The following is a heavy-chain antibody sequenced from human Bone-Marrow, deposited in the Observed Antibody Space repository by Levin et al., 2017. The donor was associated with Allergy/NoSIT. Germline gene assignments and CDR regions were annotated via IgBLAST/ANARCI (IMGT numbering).Heavy chain of an antibody. CDR3: VSGLEY. CDR1: GVSLGRGGSH. CDR2: IYYTGST. J-gene: IGHJ4*02. V-gene: IGHV4-31*03. Sequence: MTSETLSLTCNVSGVSLGRGGSHCSWIRQRPGKGLEWIGYIYYTGSTFYNPSLKSRGTISVDTSKNQLSLKLTSVTAADTAVYYCVSGLEYWGQGILVTVSS.